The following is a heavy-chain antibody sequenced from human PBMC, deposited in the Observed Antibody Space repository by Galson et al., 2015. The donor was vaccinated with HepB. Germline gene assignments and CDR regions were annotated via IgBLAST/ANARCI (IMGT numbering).Heavy chain of an antibody. CDR2: ISWNSDFT. D-gene: IGHD3-10*01. CDR3: AQDLTYYDGSGRYFVAMHV. J-gene: IGHJ6*02. CDR1: GFTFEDYD. V-gene: IGHV3-9*01. Sequence: SLRLSCAASGFTFEDYDMHWVRQVPGKGLEWVSGISWNSDFTGYADSVRGRFTISRDNARYYLYLQLNSLRTEDTALYYCAQDLTYYDGSGRYFVAMHVWCQGTTLTSSS.